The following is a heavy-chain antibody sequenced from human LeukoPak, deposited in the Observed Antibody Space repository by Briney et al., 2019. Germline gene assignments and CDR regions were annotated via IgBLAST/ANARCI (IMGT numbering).Heavy chain of an antibody. J-gene: IGHJ6*04. D-gene: IGHD3-10*02. Sequence: RGSLRLSCAASGFTFSSYEMNWVRQAPGKGLEWVSYISSSGSTIYYADSVKGRFTISRDNAKNSLHLQMNSLRAEDTAVYYCAELGITMIGGVWGKGTTVTISS. V-gene: IGHV3-48*03. CDR1: GFTFSSYE. CDR3: AELGITMIGGV. CDR2: ISSSGSTI.